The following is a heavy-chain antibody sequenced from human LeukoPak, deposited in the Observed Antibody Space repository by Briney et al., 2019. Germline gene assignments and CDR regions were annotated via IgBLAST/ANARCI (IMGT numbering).Heavy chain of an antibody. CDR2: IYYSGST. D-gene: IGHD3-16*02. Sequence: SETLSLTCTVSGGSISSYYWSWIRQPPGKGLEWIGYIYYSGSTNYNPSLKSRVTISVDTSKNQFSLKLSSVTAADTAVYYCARHPHVDYVWGSYRPYYFDYWGRGTLVTVSS. J-gene: IGHJ4*02. CDR3: ARHPHVDYVWGSYRPYYFDY. CDR1: GGSISSYY. V-gene: IGHV4-59*08.